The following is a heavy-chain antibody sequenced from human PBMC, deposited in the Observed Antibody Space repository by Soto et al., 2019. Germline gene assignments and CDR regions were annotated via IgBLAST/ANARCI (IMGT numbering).Heavy chain of an antibody. J-gene: IGHJ5*02. CDR3: ARSRFGLYSNWFDP. Sequence: ASVKVSCTASGYTFTSYAMHWVRQAPGQRLEWMGWINAGNGNTKYSQKFQGRVTITRDTSASTAYMELSSLRSEDTAVYYCARSRFGLYSNWFDPWGQGTLVTVSS. D-gene: IGHD3-10*01. CDR2: INAGNGNT. V-gene: IGHV1-3*01. CDR1: GYTFTSYA.